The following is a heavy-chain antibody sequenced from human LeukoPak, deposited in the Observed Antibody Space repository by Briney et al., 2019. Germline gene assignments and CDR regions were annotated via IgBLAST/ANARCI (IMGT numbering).Heavy chain of an antibody. CDR3: ARAPTHDYGDV. V-gene: IGHV4-59*01. CDR1: GGSIIDYY. D-gene: IGHD4-17*01. J-gene: IGHJ4*02. Sequence: SETLSLTCTVSGGSIIDYYWSWIRQPPGKGLEWIGYIYYSGSTNYNPSLKSRVTMSVDTSRNQFSLILRSMTAADTAVYYCARAPTHDYGDVWGQGTLVTVSS. CDR2: IYYSGST.